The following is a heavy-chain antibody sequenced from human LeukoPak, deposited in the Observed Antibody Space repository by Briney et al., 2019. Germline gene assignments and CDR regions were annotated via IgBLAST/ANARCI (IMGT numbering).Heavy chain of an antibody. J-gene: IGHJ4*02. Sequence: ASVKVSCKASGYTFTGYYMHWVRQAPGQGLEWMGWINPNSGGTNYAQKFQGRVTMTRDTSISTAYMELSRLRSDDTAVYYCARGGETYYDFWSGYHILFDYWGQGTLVTVSS. CDR1: GYTFTGYY. D-gene: IGHD3-3*01. V-gene: IGHV1-2*02. CDR2: INPNSGGT. CDR3: ARGGETYYDFWSGYHILFDY.